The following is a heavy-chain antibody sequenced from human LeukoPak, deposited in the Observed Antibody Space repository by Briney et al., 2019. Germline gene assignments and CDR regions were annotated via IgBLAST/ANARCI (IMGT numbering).Heavy chain of an antibody. CDR2: IWYDGSNK. CDR1: GFTFSSYG. CDR3: AKGAYSSGYSLDS. V-gene: IGHV3-33*06. Sequence: GGSLRLSCAASGFTFSSYGMHWVRQAPGKGLEWVAIIWYDGSNKYYADSVKGRFTISRDNSKNTLYLQMNSLRAEDTAVYDCAKGAYSSGYSLDSCGQGDLVTVSS. J-gene: IGHJ4*02. D-gene: IGHD5-18*01.